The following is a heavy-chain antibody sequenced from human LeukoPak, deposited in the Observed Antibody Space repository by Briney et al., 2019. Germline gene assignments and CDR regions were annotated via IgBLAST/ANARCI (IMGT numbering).Heavy chain of an antibody. J-gene: IGHJ4*02. D-gene: IGHD5-18*01. Sequence: ASVKVSCKASEYTFTDYAINWVRQAPGQRLEWMGWINAGNGNTKYSQKFQGRVTITRDTSASTAYMELSSLRSEDTAVYYCARDRLDTAMDYWGQGTLVTVSS. V-gene: IGHV1-3*01. CDR2: INAGNGNT. CDR1: EYTFTDYA. CDR3: ARDRLDTAMDY.